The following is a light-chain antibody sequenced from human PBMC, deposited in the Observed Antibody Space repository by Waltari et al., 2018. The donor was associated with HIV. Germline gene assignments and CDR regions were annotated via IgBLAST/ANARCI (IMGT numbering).Light chain of an antibody. CDR3: SSYTSNNTWV. Sequence: QSALTQPASVSGSLGQSITISCTVTRGDIVAYIYVSWYQQHPGDVPKVLIFSVSNRPSGVVIRFSGANAGNTAFLTLSGLQAEDEADYYCSSYTSNNTWVFGGGTKLTVL. CDR2: SVS. J-gene: IGLJ3*02. CDR1: RGDIVAYIY. V-gene: IGLV2-14*03.